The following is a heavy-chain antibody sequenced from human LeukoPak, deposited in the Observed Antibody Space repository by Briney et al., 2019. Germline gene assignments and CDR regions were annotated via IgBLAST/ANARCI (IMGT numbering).Heavy chain of an antibody. Sequence: SQTLSLTCAISGDSVSSNIAAWNWIRQSPSRGLEWLGRTYYRSKWYNDYAVSVGSRITIDPDTSKNQFSLQLNSVTPEDTAVYYCAKDCGTGPFACSHWGQGTLVTVSS. CDR3: AKDCGTGPFACSH. D-gene: IGHD2-15*01. V-gene: IGHV6-1*01. CDR2: TYYRSKWYN. J-gene: IGHJ4*02. CDR1: GDSVSSNIAA.